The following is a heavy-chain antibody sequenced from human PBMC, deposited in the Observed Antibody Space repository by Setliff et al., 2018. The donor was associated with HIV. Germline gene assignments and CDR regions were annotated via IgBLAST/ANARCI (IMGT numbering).Heavy chain of an antibody. CDR3: AKELAASGLGYFDS. V-gene: IGHV3-23*01. D-gene: IGHD3-22*01. J-gene: IGHJ4*02. Sequence: PGGSLRLSCEASGISFSNYAMSWVRQAPGEGLEWVSAILSTGERTFYADSVKGRFTISRDNSKNTVYLQMNSLRAEDTAEYYCAKELAASGLGYFDSWGRGILVTVS. CDR1: GISFSNYA. CDR2: ILSTGERT.